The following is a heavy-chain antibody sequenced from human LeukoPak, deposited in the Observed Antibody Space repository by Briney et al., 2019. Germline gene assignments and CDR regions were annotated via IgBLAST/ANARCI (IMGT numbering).Heavy chain of an antibody. Sequence: PSETLSLTCAVYGGSFSGYYWSWLRQHPGKGPEWIAYIYYTAGAYYNPSLESRVSISLGASENQFSLKLSSVTAADTAVYYCARGRRELKYAPDYWGQGTLVTVSS. CDR2: IYYTAGA. D-gene: IGHD2-2*01. V-gene: IGHV4-31*11. CDR1: GGSFSGYY. CDR3: ARGRRELKYAPDY. J-gene: IGHJ4*02.